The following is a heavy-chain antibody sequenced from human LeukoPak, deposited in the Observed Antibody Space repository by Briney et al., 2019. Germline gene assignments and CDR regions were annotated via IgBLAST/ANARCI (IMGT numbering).Heavy chain of an antibody. D-gene: IGHD3-3*01. CDR1: GFTFSRYA. Sequence: GGSLRLSCATSGFTFSRYAMSWVRQAPGKGLEWVSGISNSGRSTYYADPVKGRFTISRDNSKSTLYLQMNSLRAEDTAVYYCAKDRLESWSGFYFGLFDYWGQGALVTVVS. J-gene: IGHJ4*02. CDR2: ISNSGRST. V-gene: IGHV3-23*01. CDR3: AKDRLESWSGFYFGLFDY.